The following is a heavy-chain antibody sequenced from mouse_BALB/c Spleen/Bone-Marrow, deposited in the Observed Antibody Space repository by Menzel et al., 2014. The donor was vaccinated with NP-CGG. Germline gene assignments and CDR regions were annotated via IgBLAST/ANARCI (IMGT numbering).Heavy chain of an antibody. D-gene: IGHD2-1*01. V-gene: IGHV1-81*01. CDR2: IYPGSGST. Sequence: GASVKMSCKASGYTFTDSVITWVKQRTGQGLEWIGEIYPGSGSTYYNEKFKGKATLTADKSSNTAYMQLGSLTSEDSAVYFCARLDGNYRYAMDYWGQGTSVTVSS. J-gene: IGHJ4*01. CDR3: ARLDGNYRYAMDY. CDR1: GYTFTDSV.